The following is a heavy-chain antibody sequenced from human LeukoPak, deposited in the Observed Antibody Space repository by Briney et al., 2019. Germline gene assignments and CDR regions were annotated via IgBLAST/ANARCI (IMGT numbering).Heavy chain of an antibody. CDR2: IYYTGAT. CDR3: ARLQGDSTAVYDY. CDR1: GGSISGHY. Sequence: SETLSLTCTVSGGSISGHYWSWIRQPPGKGLEWVAYIYYTGATNHNPPLKSRVTISVDTSKNQFSLRLSSVTAADTAVYYCARLQGDSTAVYDYWGQGTLVSVSS. J-gene: IGHJ4*02. D-gene: IGHD2-21*01. V-gene: IGHV4-59*11.